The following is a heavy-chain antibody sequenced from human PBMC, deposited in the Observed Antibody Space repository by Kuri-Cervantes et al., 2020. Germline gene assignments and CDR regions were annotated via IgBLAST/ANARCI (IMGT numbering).Heavy chain of an antibody. J-gene: IGHJ4*02. Sequence: GGSLRLSCAASGFTFSSHDMHWVRQVTGKGLEWVSAIATTGDTYYSGSVKGRFTISRDNSKNTLYLQMNSLRAEDTAVYYCAITYSGYPRHPYYFDYWGQGTLVTVSS. V-gene: IGHV3-13*01. CDR3: AITYSGYPRHPYYFDY. CDR2: IATTGDT. D-gene: IGHD5-12*01. CDR1: GFTFSSHD.